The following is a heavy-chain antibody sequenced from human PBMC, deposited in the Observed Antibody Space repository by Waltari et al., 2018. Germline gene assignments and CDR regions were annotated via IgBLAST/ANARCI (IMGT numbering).Heavy chain of an antibody. CDR2: ISSSSSVTTT. J-gene: IGHJ6*02. CDR3: AGRRIVGAKYYYYHGMDV. D-gene: IGHD1-26*01. V-gene: IGHV3-48*03. CDR1: GFTFSSYE. Sequence: EVQLVESGGGLVQPGGSLRLSCAAPGFTFSSYEMNLVRQAPGKGLEWVSYISSSSSVTTTYYADSVKGRFTISRDNAKNSLYLQMNTLRAEDTAVYHCAGRRIVGAKYYYYHGMDVWGQGTTVTVSS.